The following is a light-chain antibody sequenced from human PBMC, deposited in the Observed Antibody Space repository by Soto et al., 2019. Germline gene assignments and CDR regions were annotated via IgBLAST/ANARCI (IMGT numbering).Light chain of an antibody. Sequence: EIVMTQSPATLSVSPGERATLSCRASQSVSSNLAWYQQKPGQAPRLLIYGASTRATGIPARFIGSGSGTEFTLTISSLQSEDFAVYYCQHYNNWPPLTFGQGTKVEIK. CDR2: GAS. CDR1: QSVSSN. CDR3: QHYNNWPPLT. J-gene: IGKJ1*01. V-gene: IGKV3-15*01.